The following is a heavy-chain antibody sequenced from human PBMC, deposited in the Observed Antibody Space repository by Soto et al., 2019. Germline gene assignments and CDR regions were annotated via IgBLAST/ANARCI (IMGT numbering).Heavy chain of an antibody. J-gene: IGHJ4*02. D-gene: IGHD3-10*01. CDR3: XXXXXSGVVDF. CDR1: GFSVSTNY. Sequence: VQLVESGGGLIQAGGSRRLSCRVSGFSVSTNYMAWVRQVPGKGLEWASVIYSSGQTYYPDSVQGRFTISRDNSKNTVYLQMSSLRVEDXXVYXXXXXXXSGVVDFWGQGSLITVSS. V-gene: IGHV3-53*01. CDR2: IYSSGQT.